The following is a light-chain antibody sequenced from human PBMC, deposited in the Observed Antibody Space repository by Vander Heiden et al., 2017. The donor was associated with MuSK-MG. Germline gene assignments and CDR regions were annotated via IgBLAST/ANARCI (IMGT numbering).Light chain of an antibody. CDR2: GNS. Sequence: QSALTQDTSVSGTEGQAVTLSCPGDSTHVGSVAVGWYQQMSHGAPKTVMFGNSLPSGNPDRFSGSQSGTTASLTIWALQPEDEADYYCSTWDYSLNAFVFGAGTKVTV. J-gene: IGLJ1*01. V-gene: IGLV1-44*01. CDR3: STWDYSLNAFV. CDR1: STHVGSVA.